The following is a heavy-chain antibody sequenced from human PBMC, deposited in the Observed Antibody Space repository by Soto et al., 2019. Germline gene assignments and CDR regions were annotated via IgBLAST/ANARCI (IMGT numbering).Heavy chain of an antibody. CDR1: GFTLSSYW. Sequence: EVQLVESGGGLVQPGGSLRLSCEASGFTLSSYWMSWIRQAPGKGLEWVANTRQDGGQSYLVDSVQGRFTISRDNAKNSVYLQMSSLRAEDTAVYYCVRDGSIGWHFDSWGQGTLVTVSS. D-gene: IGHD6-19*01. CDR3: VRDGSIGWHFDS. CDR2: TRQDGGQS. J-gene: IGHJ4*02. V-gene: IGHV3-7*01.